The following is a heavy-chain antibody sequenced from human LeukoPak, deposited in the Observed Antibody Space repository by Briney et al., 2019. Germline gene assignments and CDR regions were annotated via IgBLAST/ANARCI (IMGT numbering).Heavy chain of an antibody. V-gene: IGHV4-59*01. Sequence: PSETLSLTCTVSGGSISSYYWSWIRQPPGKGLEWIGYIYYSGSTNYNPSLKSRVTISVDTSKNRFSLKLSSVTAADTAVYYCARHSSGWYGGFDYWGQGTLVTVSS. J-gene: IGHJ4*02. CDR1: GGSISSYY. D-gene: IGHD6-19*01. CDR3: ARHSSGWYGGFDY. CDR2: IYYSGST.